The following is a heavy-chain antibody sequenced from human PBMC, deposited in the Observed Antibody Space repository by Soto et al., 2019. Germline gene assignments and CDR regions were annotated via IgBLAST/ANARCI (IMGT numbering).Heavy chain of an antibody. Sequence: EVQLAESGGGLAQPGGSLRLSCAASGFTLSGYAMDWVRQAPGKGLEYVSGISSNGVGTYYANSVQGRFTISRDNSKNTVYLQMGSLRPEDRAVYYCARRARPDFYYMDVWGKGTTVNGSS. D-gene: IGHD6-6*01. J-gene: IGHJ6*03. CDR1: GFTLSGYA. CDR3: ARRARPDFYYMDV. CDR2: ISSNGVGT. V-gene: IGHV3-64*01.